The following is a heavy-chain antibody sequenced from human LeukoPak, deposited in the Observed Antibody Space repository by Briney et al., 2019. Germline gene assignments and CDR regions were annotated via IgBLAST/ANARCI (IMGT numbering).Heavy chain of an antibody. J-gene: IGHJ4*02. V-gene: IGHV3-74*01. CDR1: GFTFSSYW. CDR2: INSDGSST. Sequence: AGESLRLSCAASGFTFSSYWMHWVRQAPGKGLVWVSCINSDGSSTSYADSVKGRFTISRDNAKNTLYLQMNSLRVEDTAVYYCARALGSGWVYFLGGQGTLVTVSS. CDR3: ARALGSGWVYFL. D-gene: IGHD3-10*01.